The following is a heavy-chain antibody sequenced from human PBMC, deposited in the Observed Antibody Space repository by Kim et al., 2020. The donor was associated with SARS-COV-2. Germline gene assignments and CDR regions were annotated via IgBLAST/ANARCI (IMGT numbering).Heavy chain of an antibody. CDR3: ARGLLCGGDCYSASHWYFDL. J-gene: IGHJ2*01. CDR2: INHSGST. Sequence: SETLSLTCGVYGGSFSGYYWNWICQPPGKGLEWIGEINHSGSTNYNPSLKSRVTISVDTSKNQFSLKLSSVTAADTAVYYCARGLLCGGDCYSASHWYFDLWGRGTLVTVSS. CDR1: GGSFSGYY. D-gene: IGHD2-21*02. V-gene: IGHV4-34*01.